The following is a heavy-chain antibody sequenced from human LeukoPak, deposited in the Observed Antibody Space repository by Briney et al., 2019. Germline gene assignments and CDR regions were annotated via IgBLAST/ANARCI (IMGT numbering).Heavy chain of an antibody. CDR1: GFTFSSYG. Sequence: SGESLRLSCAASGFTFSSYGMHWVRQAPGKGLEWVAVISYDGSNKYYADSVKGRFTISRDNSKNTLYLQMNSLRAEDTAVYYCAKDAIGQQLVLFAQDYYYYGMDVRGQGTTVTVSS. CDR2: ISYDGSNK. V-gene: IGHV3-30*18. CDR3: AKDAIGQQLVLFAQDYYYYGMDV. J-gene: IGHJ6*02. D-gene: IGHD6-13*01.